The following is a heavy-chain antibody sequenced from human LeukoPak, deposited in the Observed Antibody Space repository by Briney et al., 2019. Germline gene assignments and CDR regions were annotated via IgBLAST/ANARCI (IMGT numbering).Heavy chain of an antibody. CDR2: INPNSGGT. V-gene: IGHV1-2*02. Sequence: ASVKVSCKASGYTFTSYYMHWVRQAPGQGLEWMGWINPNSGGTNYAQKFQGRVTMTRDTSISTAYMELSRLRSDDTAVYYCARDPKYYDFWSGYSGWFDPWGQGTLVTVSS. CDR3: ARDPKYYDFWSGYSGWFDP. D-gene: IGHD3-3*01. CDR1: GYTFTSYY. J-gene: IGHJ5*02.